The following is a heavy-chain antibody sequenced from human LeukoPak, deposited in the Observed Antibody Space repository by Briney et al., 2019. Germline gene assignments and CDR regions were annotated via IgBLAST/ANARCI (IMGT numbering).Heavy chain of an antibody. Sequence: PSQTLSLTCTVSGGSISSGSYYWSWIRQPAGKGLEWIGRIYTSGSTNYNPSLKSRVTISVDTSKNQFSLKLSSVTAADTAVYYCARGYYDSSGSNFVWGQGTMVTVSS. D-gene: IGHD3-22*01. CDR3: ARGYYDSSGSNFV. CDR1: GGSISSGSYY. CDR2: IYTSGST. J-gene: IGHJ3*01. V-gene: IGHV4-61*02.